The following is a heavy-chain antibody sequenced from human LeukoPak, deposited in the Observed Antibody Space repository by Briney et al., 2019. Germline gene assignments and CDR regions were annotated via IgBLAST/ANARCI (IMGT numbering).Heavy chain of an antibody. CDR3: ARGMVRGVMDYYYYMDV. Sequence: ASVKVSCKASGYTFTSYYMHWVRQAPGQGLEWMGIINPSGGSTSYAQKFQGRVTMTRDTSTSTVYMELSSLRSEDTAVYYCARGMVRGVMDYYYYMDVWGKGTTVTISS. CDR2: INPSGGST. CDR1: GYTFTSYY. D-gene: IGHD3-10*01. J-gene: IGHJ6*03. V-gene: IGHV1-46*01.